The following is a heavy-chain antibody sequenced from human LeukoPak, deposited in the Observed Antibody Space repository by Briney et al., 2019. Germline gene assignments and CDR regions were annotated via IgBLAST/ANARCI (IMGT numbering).Heavy chain of an antibody. CDR3: ARDDYGWFGELTYNWFDP. Sequence: GGSLRLSCAASGFTFSSYSMNWVRQAPGKGLEWVSYISSSSRTIYYADSVKGRFTISRDNAKNSLYLQMNSLRAEDTAVYYCARDDYGWFGELTYNWFDPWGQGTLVTVSS. D-gene: IGHD3-10*01. V-gene: IGHV3-48*04. J-gene: IGHJ5*02. CDR2: ISSSSRTI. CDR1: GFTFSSYS.